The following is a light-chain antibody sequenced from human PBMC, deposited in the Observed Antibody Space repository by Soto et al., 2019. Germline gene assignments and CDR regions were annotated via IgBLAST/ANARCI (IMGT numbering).Light chain of an antibody. CDR3: QQCGSSPIT. Sequence: EIVLTQSACTLSLSAGERATLSCGASQSVSSSYLAWYQQKPGQAPRLLIYGASSRATGIPDRFSGSGYGTDFNLTISRLETEDFAVYYCQQCGSSPITFGQGTRLEI. J-gene: IGKJ5*01. CDR2: GAS. V-gene: IGKV3-20*01. CDR1: QSVSSSY.